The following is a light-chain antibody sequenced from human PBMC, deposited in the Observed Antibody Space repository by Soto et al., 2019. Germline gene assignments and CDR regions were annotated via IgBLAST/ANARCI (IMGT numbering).Light chain of an antibody. CDR1: SSDVGGYNY. CDR2: EVS. CDR3: GSYTSSSTLV. V-gene: IGLV2-14*01. Sequence: QSALTQPASVSGSPGQSITISCTGTSSDVGGYNYVSWYQQPPGKAPKLMIYEVSNRPSGVSNRFSGSKSDNTASLTISGLQAEDEADYYCGSYTSSSTLVFGGGTKVTVL. J-gene: IGLJ2*01.